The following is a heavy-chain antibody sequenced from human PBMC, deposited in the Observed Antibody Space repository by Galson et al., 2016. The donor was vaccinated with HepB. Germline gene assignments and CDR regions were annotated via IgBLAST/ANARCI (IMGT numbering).Heavy chain of an antibody. CDR3: ARAAERWSSSHGKY. Sequence: SLRLSCAASGFTFSSYWMSWVRQAPGKGLEWVANIKQAGSEKYYVDSVKGRFTISRDNAKNSLYLQMNSLRAEDTAVYYCARAAERWSSSHGKYWGQGTLVTVSS. CDR1: GFTFSSYW. J-gene: IGHJ4*02. CDR2: IKQAGSEK. D-gene: IGHD6-13*01. V-gene: IGHV3-7*01.